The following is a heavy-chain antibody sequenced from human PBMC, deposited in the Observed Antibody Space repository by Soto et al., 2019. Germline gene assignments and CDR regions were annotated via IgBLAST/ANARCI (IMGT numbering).Heavy chain of an antibody. V-gene: IGHV3-30*02. CDR2: ILYDGSNK. CDR3: AKSRDAYNFYFYYGMDV. D-gene: IGHD2-2*01. CDR1: GFTFSSYG. Sequence: GVSLRLSCAASGFTFSSYGMHWVRQAPGKGLEWVALILYDGSNKYYADSVKGRFTISRDNSKNTLYLQVSSLRAEDTAVYYCAKSRDAYNFYFYYGMDVWGQGTTVTVSS. J-gene: IGHJ6*02.